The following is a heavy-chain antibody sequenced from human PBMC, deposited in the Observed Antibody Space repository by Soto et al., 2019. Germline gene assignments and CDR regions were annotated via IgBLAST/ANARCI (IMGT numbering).Heavy chain of an antibody. CDR1: GFTFSSYG. CDR3: AKEQGVGVLGPY. V-gene: IGHV3-30*18. CDR2: ISYDGSNK. D-gene: IGHD3-10*01. J-gene: IGHJ4*02. Sequence: GGSLRLSCAASGFTFSSYGMHWVRQAPGKGLEWVAVISYDGSNKYYADSVKGRFTISRDNSKNTLYLQMNSLRAEDTAVYYCAKEQGVGVLGPYWGQGTLVTVSS.